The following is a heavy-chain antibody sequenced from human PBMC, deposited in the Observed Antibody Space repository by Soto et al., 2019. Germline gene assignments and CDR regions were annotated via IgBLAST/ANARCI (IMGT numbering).Heavy chain of an antibody. V-gene: IGHV4-30-4*01. D-gene: IGHD6-25*01. J-gene: IGHJ5*02. CDR1: GGSISSGDYY. Sequence: QVQLQESGPGLVKPSQTLSLTCTVSGGSISSGDYYWSWIRQPPGKGLEWIGYIYYSGSTYCNPSLKSRVTISVDTSKNQFSLKLSSVTAADTAVYYCARVPPGSARWFDPWGQGTLVTVSS. CDR3: ARVPPGSARWFDP. CDR2: IYYSGST.